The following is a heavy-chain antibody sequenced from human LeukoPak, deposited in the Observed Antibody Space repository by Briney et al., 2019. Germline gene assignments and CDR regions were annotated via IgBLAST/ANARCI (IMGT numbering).Heavy chain of an antibody. J-gene: IGHJ4*02. V-gene: IGHV4-34*01. CDR2: INHSGSH. D-gene: IGHD6-6*01. Sequence: ASETLSLTCAVYGGFFSGYYWSWIRQPPGKGLEWIGEINHSGSHNYNPSLKGRVTISVDTSKNQFSLKLSSVTAADTAVYYCARCSLAARAFDYWGQGTLVTVSS. CDR1: GGFFSGYY. CDR3: ARCSLAARAFDY.